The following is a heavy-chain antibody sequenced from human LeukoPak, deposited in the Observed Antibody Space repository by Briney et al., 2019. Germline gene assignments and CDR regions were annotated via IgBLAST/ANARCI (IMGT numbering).Heavy chain of an antibody. CDR3: VSHPYVRPI. D-gene: IGHD3-16*01. V-gene: IGHV4-34*01. CDR2: IYYSGST. CDR1: GGSFSGYY. J-gene: IGHJ4*02. Sequence: SETLSLTCAVYGGSFSGYYWSWIRQPPGKGLEWIGSIYYSGSTYYNASLKSRVTISVDTSKNQLSLKLSSVTAADTAVYYCVSHPYVRPIWGQGTLVTVSS.